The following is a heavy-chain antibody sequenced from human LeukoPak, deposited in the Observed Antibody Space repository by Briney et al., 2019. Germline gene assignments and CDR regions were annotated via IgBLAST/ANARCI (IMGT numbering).Heavy chain of an antibody. CDR2: INWNGGIT. Sequence: GGSLRLSCATSGFRFVDYGLSWVRQAPGKGLEWLSAINWNGGITEYADSVKGRFTVSRDNAKNSLYLQMNSLRAEDTAVYYCAKESGSGGFDWLFFDYWGQGTLVTVSS. D-gene: IGHD3-9*01. CDR1: GFRFVDYG. J-gene: IGHJ4*02. CDR3: AKESGSGGFDWLFFDY. V-gene: IGHV3-20*04.